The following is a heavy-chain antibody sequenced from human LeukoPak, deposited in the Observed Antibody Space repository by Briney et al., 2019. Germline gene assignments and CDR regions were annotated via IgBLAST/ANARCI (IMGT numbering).Heavy chain of an antibody. D-gene: IGHD6-19*01. CDR1: GFTVSSNY. V-gene: IGHV3-66*01. J-gene: IGHJ3*02. CDR2: IYSGGST. CDR3: AGYSSGWFGAFHI. Sequence: GGSLRLSCAASGFTVSSNYMSWVRQAPGKGLEWVSVIYSGGSTYYADSVKGRFTISRDNSKNSLYLQMNSLRAEDTAVYYCAGYSSGWFGAFHIWGQGTMVTVSS.